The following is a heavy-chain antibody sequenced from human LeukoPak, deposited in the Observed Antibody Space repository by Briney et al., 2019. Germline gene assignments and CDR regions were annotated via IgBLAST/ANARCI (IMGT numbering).Heavy chain of an antibody. J-gene: IGHJ4*02. CDR1: GVTLSTHW. CDR3: ARDKVVGATIFDY. Sequence: GGSLRLSCAASGVTLSTHWMSWVRQAPGKGLEWVANIKQDGSEIYYVDSVKGRFTISRDNAKNSLYLQMNSLRAEDTAVYYCARDKVVGATIFDYWGQGTLVTVSS. D-gene: IGHD1-26*01. V-gene: IGHV3-7*03. CDR2: IKQDGSEI.